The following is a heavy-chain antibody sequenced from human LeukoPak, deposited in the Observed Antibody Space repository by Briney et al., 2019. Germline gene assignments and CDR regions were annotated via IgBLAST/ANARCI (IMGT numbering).Heavy chain of an antibody. Sequence: SQTLSLTCTVSGGSISSGSYYWSWIRQPAGKGLEWIGRIYTSGSTNYNPSLKSRVTISVDTSKNQFSLKLGSVTAADTAVYYCARVNTIFGVADYWGQGTLVTVSS. V-gene: IGHV4-61*02. CDR3: ARVNTIFGVADY. D-gene: IGHD3-3*01. CDR2: IYTSGST. CDR1: GGSISSGSYY. J-gene: IGHJ4*02.